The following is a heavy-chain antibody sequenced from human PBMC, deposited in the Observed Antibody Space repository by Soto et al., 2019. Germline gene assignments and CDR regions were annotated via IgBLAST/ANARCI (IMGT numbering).Heavy chain of an antibody. CDR3: VREGRRTFDF. CDR2: IGGRGNSA. CDR1: RIYFSHYA. V-gene: IGHV3-23*01. Sequence: GGAPNPSRSPPRIYFSHYAMNLGRQAPGKGLEWVSVIGGRGNSAYYADSVQGRFTISRDNSKNTLSLQMSSLTADDTAIYYCVREGRRTFDFWGRGTMVTVSS. J-gene: IGHJ3*01.